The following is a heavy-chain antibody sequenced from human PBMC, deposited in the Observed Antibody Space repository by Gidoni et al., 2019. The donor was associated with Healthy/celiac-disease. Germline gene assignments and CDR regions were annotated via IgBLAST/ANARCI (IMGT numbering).Heavy chain of an antibody. D-gene: IGHD6-19*01. CDR1: GFTLSSYG. CDR3: AKEQWLMYGHGMDV. J-gene: IGHJ6*02. V-gene: IGHV3-33*06. CDR2: KWYDGSNK. Sequence: QVQLAESGGGVVQPGRSLRLSGPASGFTLSSYGTRWVRQAPGKGLEWVAVKWYDGSNKYYADSVKGRFTISRDNSKNTLYLQMNSLRAEDTAVYYCAKEQWLMYGHGMDVWGQGTTVTVSS.